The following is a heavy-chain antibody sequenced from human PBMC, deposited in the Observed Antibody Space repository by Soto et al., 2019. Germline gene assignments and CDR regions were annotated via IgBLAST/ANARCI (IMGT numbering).Heavy chain of an antibody. J-gene: IGHJ4*02. Sequence: ASVKVSCKVSGYTLTELSMHWVRQAPGKGIEWMGGFDPGNGNTKYAQKFQGRVTITADTSTSTAYMELRSLRSDDTAVYYCARTIVLVVSATPGDTLSYWGQGTLVPGSS. CDR1: GYTLTELS. D-gene: IGHD2-15*01. V-gene: IGHV1-24*01. CDR3: ARTIVLVVSATPGDTLSY. CDR2: FDPGNGNT.